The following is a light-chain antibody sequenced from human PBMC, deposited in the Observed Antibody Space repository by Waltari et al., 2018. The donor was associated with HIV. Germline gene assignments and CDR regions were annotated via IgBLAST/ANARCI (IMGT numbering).Light chain of an antibody. J-gene: IGLJ3*02. V-gene: IGLV1-40*01. CDR2: GNS. Sequence: QSALTQPPSVSGAPGQRVPISCTGSSSNIGAGYVVHWYQQVPGTAPKLLIYGNSNRPSGVPDRFSGSKSGTSASLAVTGLQAEDEADYYCQSYDSSLSGGVFGGGTKLTVL. CDR1: SSNIGAGYV. CDR3: QSYDSSLSGGV.